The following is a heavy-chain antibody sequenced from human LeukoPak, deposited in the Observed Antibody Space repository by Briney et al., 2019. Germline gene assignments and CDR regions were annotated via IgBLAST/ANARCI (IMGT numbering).Heavy chain of an antibody. J-gene: IGHJ5*02. CDR2: IYYSGST. CDR1: GGSISSGDYY. Sequence: SETPSLTCTVSGGSISSGDYYWSWIRQPPGKGLEWIGYIYYSGSTYYNPSLKSRVTISVDTSKNQFSLKLSSVTAADTAVYYCARSSGMGGSSWPSYNWFDPWGQGTLVTVYS. D-gene: IGHD6-13*01. V-gene: IGHV4-30-4*01. CDR3: ARSSGMGGSSWPSYNWFDP.